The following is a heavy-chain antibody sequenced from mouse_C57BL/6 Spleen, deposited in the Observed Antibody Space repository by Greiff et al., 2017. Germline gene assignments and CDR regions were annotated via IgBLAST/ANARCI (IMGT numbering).Heavy chain of an antibody. D-gene: IGHD2-5*01. V-gene: IGHV1-55*01. CDR3: ASGASCYSNHFDY. J-gene: IGHJ2*01. Sequence: QVQLKQPGAELVKPGASVKMSCKASGYTFTSYWITWVKQRPGQGLEWIGDIYPGSGSTNYNEKFKSKATLTVDTSSSTAYMQLSSLTSEDSAVYYCASGASCYSNHFDYWGQGTTLTVSS. CDR2: IYPGSGST. CDR1: GYTFTSYW.